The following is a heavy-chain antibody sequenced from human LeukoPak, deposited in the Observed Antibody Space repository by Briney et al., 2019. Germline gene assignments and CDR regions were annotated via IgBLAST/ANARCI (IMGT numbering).Heavy chain of an antibody. Sequence: GGSLRLSCVDSGFTSSSFAMSWVRQAPGKGLEWVSTISSSSSTTYYVDSVKGRFTITRDNSRNTLYLQMNSLRGEDTAVYYCARESPAFDYWGQGPLVTVS. J-gene: IGHJ4*02. CDR2: ISSSSSTT. CDR3: ARESPAFDY. CDR1: GFTSSSFA. V-gene: IGHV3-23*01.